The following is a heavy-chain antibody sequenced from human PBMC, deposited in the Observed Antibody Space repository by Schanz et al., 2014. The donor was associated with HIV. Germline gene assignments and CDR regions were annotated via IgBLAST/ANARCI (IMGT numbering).Heavy chain of an antibody. J-gene: IGHJ4*02. CDR1: GFTFSSYG. D-gene: IGHD2-15*01. Sequence: QVQLVESGGGVVQPGRSLRLSCAASGFTFSSYGMHWVRQAPGKGLEWVAVISYDGSIKEYADSVKGRFAISRDNSKNTVYLQMNSLRAEDTAVYYCARGGIWEWDQPDFDYWGQGTLVTVSS. CDR2: ISYDGSIK. CDR3: ARGGIWEWDQPDFDY. V-gene: IGHV3-33*05.